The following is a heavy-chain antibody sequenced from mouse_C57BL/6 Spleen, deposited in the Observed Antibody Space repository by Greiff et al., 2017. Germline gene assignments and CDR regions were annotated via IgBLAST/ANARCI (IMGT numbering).Heavy chain of an antibody. D-gene: IGHD2-3*01. V-gene: IGHV1-61*01. CDR3: ARDGYYAYAMDY. CDR2: IYPSDSET. CDR1: GYTFTSYW. J-gene: IGHJ4*01. Sequence: VQLQQPGAELVRPGSSVKLSCKASGYTFTSYWMDWVKQRPGQGLEWIGNIYPSDSETHYNQKFKDKATLTVDKSSSTAYMQLSSLTSEDSAVYYCARDGYYAYAMDYWGQGTSVTVSS.